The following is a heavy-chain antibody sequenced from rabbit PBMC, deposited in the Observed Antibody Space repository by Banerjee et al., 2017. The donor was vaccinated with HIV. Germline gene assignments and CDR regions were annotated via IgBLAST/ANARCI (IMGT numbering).Heavy chain of an antibody. V-gene: IGHV1S45*01. CDR1: GFSFSSSYY. D-gene: IGHD4-2*01. CDR3: ARGAGYAGSGYPFYGMDL. J-gene: IGHJ6*01. CDR2: IATSSGST. Sequence: QEQLVESGGGLVQPGASLTLTCTASGFSFSSSYYMCWVRQAPGKGLERIACIATSSGSTWYASWAKGRFTISKTSSTTVTLQMTSLTAADTATYFCARGAGYAGSGYPFYGMDLWGQGTLVTVS.